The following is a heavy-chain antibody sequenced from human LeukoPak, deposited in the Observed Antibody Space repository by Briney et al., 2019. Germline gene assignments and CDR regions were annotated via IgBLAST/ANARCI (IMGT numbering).Heavy chain of an antibody. D-gene: IGHD3-10*01. Sequence: SETLSLTCTVSGGSISSSSYYWGWIRQPPGKGLEWIGEINHSGSTNYNPSLKSRVTISVDTSKNQFSLKLSSVTAADTAVYYCARQRRRNYYGSGSIAFDIWGQGTMVTVSS. CDR2: INHSGST. V-gene: IGHV4-39*01. CDR3: ARQRRRNYYGSGSIAFDI. CDR1: GGSISSSSYY. J-gene: IGHJ3*02.